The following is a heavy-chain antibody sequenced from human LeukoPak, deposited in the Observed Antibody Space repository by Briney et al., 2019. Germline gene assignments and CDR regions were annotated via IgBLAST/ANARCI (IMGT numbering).Heavy chain of an antibody. CDR3: ARSGMGELGRSLDY. Sequence: ASVNVSFKASGYTFTIYGISWVRQAPGQGRGGMGWISAYNGNTNYAQKLQGRVTMTTDTSTSTAYMELRSLRSDDTAVYYCARSGMGELGRSLDYWGQGTMVADSS. V-gene: IGHV1-18*01. CDR1: GYTFTIYG. J-gene: IGHJ4*02. CDR2: ISAYNGNT. D-gene: IGHD3-16*01.